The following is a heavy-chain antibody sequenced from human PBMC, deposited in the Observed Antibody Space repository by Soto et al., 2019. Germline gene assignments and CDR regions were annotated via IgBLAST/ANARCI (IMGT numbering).Heavy chain of an antibody. D-gene: IGHD3-3*01. CDR3: ARVYYDFWSGSFDY. J-gene: IGHJ4*02. Sequence: SVKVSCKASGGTFSSYAISWVRQAPGQGLEWMGGIIPIFGTANYAQKFQGRVTITADKSTSTAYMELSSLRSEDTAVYYCARVYYDFWSGSFDYWGQGTLVTVSS. CDR2: IIPIFGTA. V-gene: IGHV1-69*06. CDR1: GGTFSSYA.